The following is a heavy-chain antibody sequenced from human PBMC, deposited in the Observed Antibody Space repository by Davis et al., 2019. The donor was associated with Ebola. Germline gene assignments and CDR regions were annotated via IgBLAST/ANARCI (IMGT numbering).Heavy chain of an antibody. CDR3: AREGGRYYDSSGYVFDI. J-gene: IGHJ3*02. CDR2: INPITGGT. D-gene: IGHD3-22*01. V-gene: IGHV1-46*01. Sequence: ASVTVSRKASGYRFTNHHMHWVRQAPGQGLEWMGIINPITGGTSYAQNFQVRVNMTRDTSTSTGYMELSSLRSEDTAVYYCAREGGRYYDSSGYVFDIWGQGTMVKVSS. CDR1: GYRFTNHH.